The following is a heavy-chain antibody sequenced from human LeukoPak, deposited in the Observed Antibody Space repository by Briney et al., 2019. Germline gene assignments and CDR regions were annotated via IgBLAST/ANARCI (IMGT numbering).Heavy chain of an antibody. CDR1: GGSISSYY. V-gene: IGHV4-59*08. D-gene: IGHD1-7*01. CDR2: IYYSGST. J-gene: IGHJ4*02. CDR3: ARHGNWNYDY. Sequence: PSETLSHTCTVSGGSISSYYWSWIRQPPGKGLEWIGYIYYSGSTNYNPSLKSRVTISLDTSKNQFSLKLSSMTAADTAVYYCARHGNWNYDYWGQGTLVTVSS.